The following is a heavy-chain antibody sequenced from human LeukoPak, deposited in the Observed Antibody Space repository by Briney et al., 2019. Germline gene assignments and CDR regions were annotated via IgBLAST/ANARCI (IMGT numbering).Heavy chain of an antibody. CDR1: GFIFSNYG. V-gene: IGHV3-23*01. CDR2: ISGSGGST. J-gene: IGHJ5*02. Sequence: GGSLRVSCAASGFIFSNYGMSWVRQAPGKGLEWVSAISGSGGSTYYADSVTGRFTISRDNSKNTLYLQLSSLRAEDTALYYCAKATMVLGWFDPWGQGTLVTVSS. D-gene: IGHD4-23*01. CDR3: AKATMVLGWFDP.